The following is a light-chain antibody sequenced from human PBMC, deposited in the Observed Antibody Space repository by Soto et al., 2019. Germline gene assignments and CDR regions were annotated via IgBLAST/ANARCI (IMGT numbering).Light chain of an antibody. V-gene: IGLV6-57*04. J-gene: IGLJ2*01. CDR2: EDN. Sequence: NFMLTQPHSVSESPGKTVTISCTRGSGNIASTYVQWYQKRPGSAPTTVIYEDNQRPPGVPDRLSGSIDSSSNSASLTISGLKTEDEGDYYCHSYDSSNVVFGGGTQLTVL. CDR3: HSYDSSNVV. CDR1: SGNIASTY.